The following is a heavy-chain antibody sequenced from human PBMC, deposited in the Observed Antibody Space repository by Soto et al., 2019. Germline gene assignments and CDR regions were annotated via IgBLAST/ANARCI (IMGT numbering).Heavy chain of an antibody. CDR1: GFTFSSYS. J-gene: IGHJ3*02. CDR3: ARVYRSAAAALDAFDI. CDR2: ISSSSSYI. D-gene: IGHD6-13*01. V-gene: IGHV3-21*01. Sequence: GGSLRLSCAASGFTFSSYSMNWVRQAPGKGLEWVSSISSSSSYIYYADSVKGRFTISRDNAKNSLYLQMNSLRAEDTAVYYCARVYRSAAAALDAFDIWGQGTMVTVSS.